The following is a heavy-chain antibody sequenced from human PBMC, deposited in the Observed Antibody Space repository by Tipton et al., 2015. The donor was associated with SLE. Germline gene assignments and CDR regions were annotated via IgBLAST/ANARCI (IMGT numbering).Heavy chain of an antibody. CDR1: GFTVSSNY. CDR2: IYSGGST. D-gene: IGHD3-22*01. J-gene: IGHJ3*02. V-gene: IGHV3-53*04. CDR3: ARAMSYYYYDSSDAFDI. Sequence: SLRLSCAASGFTVSSNYMSWVRQAPGKGLEWVSVIYSGGSTYYADSVKGRFTISRHNSKNTLYLQMTSLRAEDTAVDYCARAMSYYYYDSSDAFDIWGQGTMVTVSS.